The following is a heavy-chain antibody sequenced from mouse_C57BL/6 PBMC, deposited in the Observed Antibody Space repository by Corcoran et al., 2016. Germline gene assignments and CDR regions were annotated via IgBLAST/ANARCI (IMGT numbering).Heavy chain of an antibody. CDR1: GYTFTTYG. J-gene: IGHJ1*03. CDR3: ARHYGNWYFDV. Sequence: QIQLVQSGSELKKPGETVKIACKASGYTFTTYGMSWVKQAPGKGLKWMGWINTYSGVPTYADDFKGRFAFSLETSASTAYLQINNLKNEDTATYFCARHYGNWYFDVWGTGTTVTVSS. V-gene: IGHV9-3*01. CDR2: INTYSGVP. D-gene: IGHD2-1*01.